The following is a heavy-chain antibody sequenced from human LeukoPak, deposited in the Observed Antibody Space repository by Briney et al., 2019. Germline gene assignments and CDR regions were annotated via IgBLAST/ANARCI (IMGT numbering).Heavy chain of an antibody. CDR3: ARRYSGYGNAFDI. D-gene: IGHD5-12*01. Sequence: SETLSLTCTVSGGSISNYYWSWIRQPPGKGLEWIGYIYSSGSTNYSPSLKSRVTISVDTSKNQFSLKLYSVTAADTAVYYCARRYSGYGNAFDIWGQGTMVTVSS. CDR2: IYSSGST. CDR1: GGSISNYY. J-gene: IGHJ3*02. V-gene: IGHV4-59*08.